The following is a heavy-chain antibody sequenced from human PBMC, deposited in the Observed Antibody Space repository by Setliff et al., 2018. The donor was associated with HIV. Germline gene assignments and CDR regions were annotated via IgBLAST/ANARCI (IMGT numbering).Heavy chain of an antibody. CDR3: ASAVAGTREFDY. V-gene: IGHV4-59*01. Sequence: ETLSLTCTVSGGSISGYYWSWIRQPPGKGLEWIGYIYHSGSTNYNPSLKSRVSISVDTSKNQFSLKVTSMTAADTAVYYCASAVAGTREFDYWGRGTLVTVSS. J-gene: IGHJ4*02. D-gene: IGHD6-19*01. CDR2: IYHSGST. CDR1: GGSISGYY.